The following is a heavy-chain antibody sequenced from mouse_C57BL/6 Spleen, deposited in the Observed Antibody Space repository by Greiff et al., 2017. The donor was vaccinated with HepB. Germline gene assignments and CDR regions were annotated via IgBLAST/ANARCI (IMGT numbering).Heavy chain of an antibody. D-gene: IGHD2-4*01. CDR2: INPNNGGT. CDR1: GYTFTDYY. J-gene: IGHJ4*01. V-gene: IGHV1-26*01. CDR3: ARRRDYGPYYYAMDY. Sequence: EVQLQQSGPELVKPGASVKISCKASGYTFTDYYMNWVKQSHGKSLEWIGDINPNNGGTSYNQKFKGKATLTVDKSSSTAYMELRSLTSEDSAVYYCARRRDYGPYYYAMDYWGQGTSVTVSS.